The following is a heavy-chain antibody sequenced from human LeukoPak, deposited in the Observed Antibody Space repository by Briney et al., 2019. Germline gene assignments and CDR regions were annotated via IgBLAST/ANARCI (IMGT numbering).Heavy chain of an antibody. CDR3: ARGPYITIFGVVISYYYYGMDV. CDR2: IYHSGST. D-gene: IGHD3-3*01. Sequence: SETLSLTCAVSGGSISSSNWWSWVRQPPGKGLEWIGEIYHSGSTNYNPSLKSRVTISVDTSKNQFSLKLSSVTAADTAVYYCARGPYITIFGVVISYYYYGMDVWGQGTTVTVSS. V-gene: IGHV4-4*02. J-gene: IGHJ6*02. CDR1: GGSISSSNW.